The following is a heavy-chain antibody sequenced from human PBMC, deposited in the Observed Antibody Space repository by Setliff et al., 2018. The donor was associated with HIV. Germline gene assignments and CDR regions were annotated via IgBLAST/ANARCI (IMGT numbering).Heavy chain of an antibody. CDR2: IIPIFGSP. J-gene: IGHJ1*01. Sequence: ASVKVSCKASGGTFSSYAIRWVRQAPGQGPEWMGGIIPIFGSPQYAPQFRGRATITADESSRTAYMELTSLKSEDSAVYYCASASGDYEPYQYWGQGTLVTVSS. V-gene: IGHV1-69*13. CDR3: ASASGDYEPYQY. CDR1: GGTFSSYA. D-gene: IGHD4-17*01.